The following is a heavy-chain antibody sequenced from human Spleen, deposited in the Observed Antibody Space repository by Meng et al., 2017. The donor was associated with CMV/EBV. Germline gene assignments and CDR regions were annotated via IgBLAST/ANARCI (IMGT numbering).Heavy chain of an antibody. CDR2: IIPIFGTA. J-gene: IGHJ4*02. V-gene: IGHV1-69*05. CDR1: GGILSNYA. D-gene: IGHD1-26*01. Sequence: KISCKASGGILSNYAVSWVRQAPGRGLEWMGGIIPIFGTASCAQKFQGRVTITTDESTSTAYMELSSLRSEDTAVYYCARSLGAHFDYWGQGTLVTVSS. CDR3: ARSLGAHFDY.